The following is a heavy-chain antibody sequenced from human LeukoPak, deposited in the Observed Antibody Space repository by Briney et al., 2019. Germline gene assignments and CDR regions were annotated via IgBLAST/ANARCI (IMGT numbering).Heavy chain of an antibody. D-gene: IGHD3-16*02. V-gene: IGHV4-4*02. J-gene: IGHJ5*02. CDR3: ARAGYDYVWGSYRNWFDP. Sequence: SETLSLTCAVSGGSISSSNWWSWVRQPPGKGLEWIGEIYHSGSTNYNPSLKNRVTISVDKSKNQFSLKLSSVTAADTAVYYCARAGYDYVWGSYRNWFDPWGQGTLVTVSS. CDR2: IYHSGST. CDR1: GGSISSSNW.